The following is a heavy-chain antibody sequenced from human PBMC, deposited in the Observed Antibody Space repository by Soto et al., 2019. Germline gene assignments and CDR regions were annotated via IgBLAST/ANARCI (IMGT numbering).Heavy chain of an antibody. CDR3: ARVYSNYWYFDL. CDR1: GGSISSGVYY. Sequence: QVHLQESGPGLVKPSQTLSLTCTVSGGSISSGVYYWSWIRQPPGKGLEWIGYIYYTGGTYYNPSLKSRVTISVDTSKNQCSLKLSSVTAADTAVYYCARVYSNYWYFDLWGRGTLVTVSS. CDR2: IYYTGGT. D-gene: IGHD4-4*01. J-gene: IGHJ2*01. V-gene: IGHV4-30-4*01.